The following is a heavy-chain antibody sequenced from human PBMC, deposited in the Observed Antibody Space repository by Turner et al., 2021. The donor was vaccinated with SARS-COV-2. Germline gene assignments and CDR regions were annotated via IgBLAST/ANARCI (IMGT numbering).Heavy chain of an antibody. D-gene: IGHD2-21*02. Sequence: QVQLVQSGAEVKKPGSSVKVSCKASGGTFSSNAISWVRQAPGQGLEWVGGIIPIFGTANYAQKFQGRVTITADESTSTAYMELSSLRSEDTAVYYCASDTVVTPLYGMDVWGQGTTVTVSS. CDR1: GGTFSSNA. V-gene: IGHV1-69*01. CDR2: IIPIFGTA. CDR3: ASDTVVTPLYGMDV. J-gene: IGHJ6*02.